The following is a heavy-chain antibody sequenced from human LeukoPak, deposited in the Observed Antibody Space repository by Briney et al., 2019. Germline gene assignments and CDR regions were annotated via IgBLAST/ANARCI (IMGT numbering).Heavy chain of an antibody. J-gene: IGHJ6*03. Sequence: GGSLRLSCAASGFTFGSYAMHWVRQAPGKGLEWVAVISYDGSNKNYADSVKGRFTISRDNSKNTLYLQMNSLRAEDTAVYYCARAGDDYYYYYMDVWGKGTTVTVSS. V-gene: IGHV3-30*04. CDR1: GFTFGSYA. CDR2: ISYDGSNK. CDR3: ARAGDDYYYYYMDV. D-gene: IGHD7-27*01.